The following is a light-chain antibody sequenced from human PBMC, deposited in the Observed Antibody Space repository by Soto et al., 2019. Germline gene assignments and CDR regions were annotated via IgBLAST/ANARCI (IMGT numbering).Light chain of an antibody. CDR3: QVFGSAPS. J-gene: IGKJ1*01. CDR2: DVS. Sequence: EVVLTQSPATPSLSPGERATLSCRASQSVSSFLAWYQQKPGQAPRLLIYDVSSRATGIPDRFSGSGSGADYTLIISRLEPEEFAVYFCQVFGSAPSFGQGTKVDI. V-gene: IGKV3-20*01. CDR1: QSVSSF.